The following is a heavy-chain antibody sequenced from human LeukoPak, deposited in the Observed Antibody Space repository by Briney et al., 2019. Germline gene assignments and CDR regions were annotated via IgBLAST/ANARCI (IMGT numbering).Heavy chain of an antibody. V-gene: IGHV4-59*08. Sequence: SETLFLTFTVPGASISNYYCTWIRQSPGKGLEWVGYIYYSGTTNYNPSLKSRVTISVDTSKNQFSLKLTSVTAADTAVYYCARSGSYGGHFDNWGQGTLVTVSS. J-gene: IGHJ4*02. D-gene: IGHD1-26*01. CDR1: GASISNYY. CDR3: ARSGSYGGHFDN. CDR2: IYYSGTT.